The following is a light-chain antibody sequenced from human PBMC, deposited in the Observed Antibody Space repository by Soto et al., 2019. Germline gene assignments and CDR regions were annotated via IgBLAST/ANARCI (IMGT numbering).Light chain of an antibody. V-gene: IGLV2-8*01. CDR3: CLYAGSDNWV. CDR2: EVT. Sequence: QSVLTQPPSASGSPGQSVTISCTGTSSDVGGYNYVSWYQHHPGKAPRLMLYEVTKRPSGVPDRFSGAKSGNTASLTVSGLQAEDEAHYYCCLYAGSDNWVFGGGTKLTVL. J-gene: IGLJ3*02. CDR1: SSDVGGYNY.